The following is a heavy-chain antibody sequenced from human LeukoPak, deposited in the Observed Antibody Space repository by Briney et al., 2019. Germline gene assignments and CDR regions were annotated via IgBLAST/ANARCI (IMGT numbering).Heavy chain of an antibody. J-gene: IGHJ4*02. CDR2: ISAYNGNT. D-gene: IGHD2-15*01. V-gene: IGHV1-18*01. Sequence: ASVKVSCKASGYTFTSYGISWVRQAPGQGLEWMGWISAYNGNTNYAQKLQGRVTMTTDTSTSTACMELRSLRSDDTAVYYCARLTAGVVVAAHHVVEAKLYHYFDYWGQGTLVTVSS. CDR3: ARLTAGVVVAAHHVVEAKLYHYFDY. CDR1: GYTFTSYG.